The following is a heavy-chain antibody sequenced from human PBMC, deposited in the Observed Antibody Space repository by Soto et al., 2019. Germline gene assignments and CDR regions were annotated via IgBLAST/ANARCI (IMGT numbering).Heavy chain of an antibody. CDR3: GKDLTTMCRMCDY. CDR1: VFTFDDYA. V-gene: IGHV3-9*01. CDR2: ISWNSASI. J-gene: IGHJ4*02. Sequence: EVQLVESGGSLVQPGRSLRLSCAASVFTFDDYAMHWVRQAPGKGPEWVSGISWNSASIGYADSVKGRFTISRDNAKKSLYLQMNRLRPEDTAVYFCGKDLTTMCRMCDYWGQGTLVTVS. D-gene: IGHD3-10*02.